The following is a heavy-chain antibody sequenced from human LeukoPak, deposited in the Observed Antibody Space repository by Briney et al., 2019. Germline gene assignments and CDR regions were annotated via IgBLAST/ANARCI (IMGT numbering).Heavy chain of an antibody. V-gene: IGHV4-38-2*02. J-gene: IGHJ4*02. CDR1: GYSISSGYY. D-gene: IGHD3-22*01. Sequence: SETLSLTCAVSGYSISSGYYWGWIRQPPGKGLEWIGRIYHSGSTYYNPSLKSRVTISVDTSKNQSSLKLSSVTAADTAVYYCARENYDSSGYSDYWGQGTLVTVSS. CDR2: IYHSGST. CDR3: ARENYDSSGYSDY.